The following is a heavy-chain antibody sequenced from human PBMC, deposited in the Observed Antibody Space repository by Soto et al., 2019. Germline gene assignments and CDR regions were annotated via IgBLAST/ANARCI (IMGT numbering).Heavy chain of an antibody. CDR3: AKSPRMRYGSGNYFDY. Sequence: EVQLLESGGGLVQPGGSLRLSCAASGFTFSSYAMSWVHQAPGKGLEWVSAISGSGGSTYYADSVKGRFTISRDNSKNTLYLQMNSLRAEDTAVYYCAKSPRMRYGSGNYFDYWGQGTLVTVSS. V-gene: IGHV3-23*01. D-gene: IGHD3-10*01. CDR2: ISGSGGST. J-gene: IGHJ4*02. CDR1: GFTFSSYA.